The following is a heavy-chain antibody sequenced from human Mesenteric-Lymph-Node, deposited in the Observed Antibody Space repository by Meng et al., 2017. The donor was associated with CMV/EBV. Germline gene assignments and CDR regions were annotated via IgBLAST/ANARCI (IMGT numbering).Heavy chain of an antibody. D-gene: IGHD6-19*01. CDR2: IRYDGNNI. V-gene: IGHV3-30*02. CDR1: GFSFNSYG. J-gene: IGHJ4*02. Sequence: GGSLRLSCAASGFSFNSYGMHWVRQAPGKGLEWLAFIRYDGNNIFYADSVKGRFTISRDNSRNTLYLQMNSLGGDDTAVYYCAKGAGSGWFYFDYWGQGTLVTVSS. CDR3: AKGAGSGWFYFDY.